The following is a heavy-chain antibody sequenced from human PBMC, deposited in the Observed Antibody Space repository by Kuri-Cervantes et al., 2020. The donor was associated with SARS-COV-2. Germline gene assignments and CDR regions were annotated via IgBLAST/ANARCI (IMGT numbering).Heavy chain of an antibody. Sequence: GSLRLSCTVSGGSISSYYWSWIRQPPGKGLEWIGEINHSGSTNYNPSLKSRVTISVDTSKNQFSLKLSSVTAADTAVYYCARTNRGRYYYYYGMDVWGQGTTVTVSS. D-gene: IGHD3-10*01. CDR2: INHSGST. V-gene: IGHV4-34*01. J-gene: IGHJ6*02. CDR1: GGSISSYY. CDR3: ARTNRGRYYYYYGMDV.